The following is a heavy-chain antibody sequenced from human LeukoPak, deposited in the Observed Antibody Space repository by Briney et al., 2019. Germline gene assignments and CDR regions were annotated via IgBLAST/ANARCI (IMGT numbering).Heavy chain of an antibody. CDR2: IYPGDSDT. V-gene: IGHV5-51*01. CDR1: GYGFTSYW. Sequence: GESLKISCKGSGYGFTSYWIGWVRQMPGKGLEWMGIIYPGDSDTRYSPSFQGQVTISADKSISTAYLQWSSLKASDTAMYYCARAEGGSSSWYSSFDYWGQGTLVTVSS. J-gene: IGHJ4*02. D-gene: IGHD6-13*01. CDR3: ARAEGGSSSWYSSFDY.